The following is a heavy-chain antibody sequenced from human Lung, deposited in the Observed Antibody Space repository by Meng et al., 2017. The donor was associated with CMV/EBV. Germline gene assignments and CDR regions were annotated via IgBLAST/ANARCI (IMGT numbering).Heavy chain of an antibody. J-gene: IGHJ4*02. D-gene: IGHD1-26*01. CDR3: ARGNMELDD. CDR1: GYTFSGYD. CDR2: MNPKSGNT. Sequence: QVQLVQSGAEVNQPGASVKVPCKASGYTFSGYDISWVRQATGQGLEWMGWMNPKSGNTGYAQQFQGRVTMTRNSSITTAYMELSSLTLEDTAMYFCARGNMELDDWGQGTLVTVSS. V-gene: IGHV1-8*01.